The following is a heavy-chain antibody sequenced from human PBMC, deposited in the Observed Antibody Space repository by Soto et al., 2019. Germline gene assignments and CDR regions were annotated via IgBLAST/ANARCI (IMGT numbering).Heavy chain of an antibody. D-gene: IGHD3-3*01. CDR1: GYSFTSFW. CDR2: INPVDSDT. J-gene: IGHJ4*02. Sequence: GQSLKISCQGFGYSFTSFWIGWVRQMPGKGLEWMGIINPVDSDTRYSPSFQGQVTISVDKSITTAYLQWSSLKASDTAMYYYAEGFCRPPPTTNLDYWGLGHLVTVP. CDR3: AEGFCRPPPTTNLDY. V-gene: IGHV5-51*01.